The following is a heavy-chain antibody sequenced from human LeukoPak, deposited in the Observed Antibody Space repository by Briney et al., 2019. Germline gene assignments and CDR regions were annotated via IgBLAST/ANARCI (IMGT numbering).Heavy chain of an antibody. Sequence: SETLSLTCTVSGGSITDYYWIWIRQPPGKGLEWIGFIYYTGTTNYNASLKSRVTMSVDASKNQFSLRLNSVTAADTAVYYCARGEQNYNWNYVGIWGQGTLVTVSS. J-gene: IGHJ4*02. V-gene: IGHV4-59*01. CDR3: ARGEQNYNWNYVGI. CDR2: IYYTGTT. D-gene: IGHD1-7*01. CDR1: GGSITDYY.